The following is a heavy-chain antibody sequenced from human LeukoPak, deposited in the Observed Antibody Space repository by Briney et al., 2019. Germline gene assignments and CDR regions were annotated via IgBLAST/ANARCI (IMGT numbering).Heavy chain of an antibody. CDR2: IYYSGST. J-gene: IGHJ4*02. Sequence: SETLSLTCTVSGGSISSYYWSWIRQPPGKGLEWIGYIYYSGSTNYNPSLKSRVTISVDTSKNQFSLKLSSVTAADTAVYYCATLGIAAAHFDYWGQGTLVTVSS. CDR1: GGSISSYY. D-gene: IGHD6-13*01. V-gene: IGHV4-59*08. CDR3: ATLGIAAAHFDY.